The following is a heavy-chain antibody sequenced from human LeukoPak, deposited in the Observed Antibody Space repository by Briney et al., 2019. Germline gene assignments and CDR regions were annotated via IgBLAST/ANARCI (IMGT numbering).Heavy chain of an antibody. Sequence: SETLSLTCRVSGASINSGSNYWGWIRQPPGKTLEWIGSIYSSGSTYYNPSLKSRVIIMIDTPKNHFSLTLSSVNAADTAVYYCVRRLLGSSYFSGIYPIDSWGQGTLVTVSS. D-gene: IGHD3-10*01. V-gene: IGHV4-39*01. CDR2: IYSSGST. CDR3: VRRLLGSSYFSGIYPIDS. J-gene: IGHJ4*02. CDR1: GASINSGSNY.